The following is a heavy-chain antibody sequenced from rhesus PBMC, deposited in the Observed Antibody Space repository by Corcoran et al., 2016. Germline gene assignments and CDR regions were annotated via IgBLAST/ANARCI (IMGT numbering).Heavy chain of an antibody. CDR1: GYSLSRGYG. J-gene: IGHJ5-2*02. V-gene: IGHV4-127*01. CDR3: ARDEYRSLDV. Sequence: QVQLQESGPGLVKPSETLSLTCAVSGYSLSRGYGWRWIRQPPGKGLEWIGYISYSGSSYYTPSFKSRVTISIDTSKNQFSLKLSSVTAADTAVYYCARDEYRSLDVWGRGVLVTVSS. D-gene: IGHD4-23*01. CDR2: ISYSGSS.